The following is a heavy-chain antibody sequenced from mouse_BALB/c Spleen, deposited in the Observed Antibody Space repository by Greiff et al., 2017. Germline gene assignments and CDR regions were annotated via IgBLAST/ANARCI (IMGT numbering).Heavy chain of an antibody. D-gene: IGHD2-4*01. J-gene: IGHJ2*01. Sequence: EVQGVESGPGLVKPSQSLSLTCTVTGYSITSDYAWNWIRQFPGNKLEWMGYISYSGSTSYNPSLKSRISITRDTSKNQFFLQLNSVTTEDTATYYCARGDYGGFDYWGQGTTLTVSS. CDR3: ARGDYGGFDY. V-gene: IGHV3-2*02. CDR1: GYSITSDYA. CDR2: ISYSGST.